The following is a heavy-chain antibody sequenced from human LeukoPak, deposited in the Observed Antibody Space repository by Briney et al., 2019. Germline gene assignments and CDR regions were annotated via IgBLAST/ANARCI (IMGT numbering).Heavy chain of an antibody. CDR1: GFTFSSYW. CDR2: IKLDGSEQ. Sequence: GGSLRLSCAASGFTFSSYWMSWVRQAPGKGLEWVANIKLDGSEQYYVDSVKGRFTISRDNAKNSLYLQMNSLRAEDTVVYYCARESPAATGLDYWGQGTLVTVSS. J-gene: IGHJ4*02. V-gene: IGHV3-7*01. D-gene: IGHD1-26*01. CDR3: ARESPAATGLDY.